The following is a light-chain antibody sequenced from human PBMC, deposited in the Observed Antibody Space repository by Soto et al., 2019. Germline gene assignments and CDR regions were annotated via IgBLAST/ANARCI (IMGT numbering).Light chain of an antibody. CDR2: AAS. CDR1: QGISSR. CDR3: QQANSFPHT. J-gene: IGKJ5*01. Sequence: DIQMTQSPSSVSASVGDRVTITCRASQGISSRLAWYQQKPGKAPKLLIYAASSLKGGVPSRFSCSASGTDFTLPITSLQPEDFATYYCQQANSFPHTFGQGTRLEIK. V-gene: IGKV1-12*01.